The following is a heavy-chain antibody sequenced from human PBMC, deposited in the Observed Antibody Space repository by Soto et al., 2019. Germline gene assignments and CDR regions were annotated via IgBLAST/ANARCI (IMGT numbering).Heavy chain of an antibody. V-gene: IGHV4-31*03. CDR2: IYYSGST. Sequence: QVQLQESGPGLVKPSQTLSLTCTVSGGSISSGGYYWSWIRQHPGKGLEWIGYIYYSGSTYYNPSLKSRVTISVATSMNQRSLKLGSVTAADPAVYYCAGKDSGGYYGMDVWGQGTTVTVSS. J-gene: IGHJ6*02. CDR1: GGSISSGGYY. D-gene: IGHD3-22*01. CDR3: AGKDSGGYYGMDV.